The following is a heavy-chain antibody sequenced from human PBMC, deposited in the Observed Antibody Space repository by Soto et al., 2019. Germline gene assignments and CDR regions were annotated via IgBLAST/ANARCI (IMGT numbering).Heavy chain of an antibody. CDR1: GFTFTTYA. Sequence: EVQLLESGGDLVQPGGSLRLSCAASGFTFTTYAMSCVRQAPGKGLEWVSAISAGGGSIYYADSVKGRFTISRDNSKSTLYLEMNSLRAEDTAVYYCAKGSVVTTYRAPFDNWGQGTLVTVSS. D-gene: IGHD2-21*02. J-gene: IGHJ4*02. V-gene: IGHV3-23*01. CDR2: ISAGGGSI. CDR3: AKGSVVTTYRAPFDN.